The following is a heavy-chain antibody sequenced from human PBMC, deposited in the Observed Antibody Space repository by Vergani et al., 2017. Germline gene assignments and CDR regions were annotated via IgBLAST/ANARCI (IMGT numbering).Heavy chain of an antibody. CDR3: ARDIPRGASYFDF. V-gene: IGHV3-7*01. CDR1: GFTFSKYW. CDR2: IEHDGDDK. J-gene: IGHJ4*02. D-gene: IGHD2-21*01. Sequence: EVQLVESGGGFVRPGESLRLSCAASGFTFSKYWMTWVRQAPGKGLEWVANIEHDGDDKNYADSVKGRFTISRDNADNSVYLQMNSLRPVDTAVYYCARDIPRGASYFDFWGRGALVIVSS.